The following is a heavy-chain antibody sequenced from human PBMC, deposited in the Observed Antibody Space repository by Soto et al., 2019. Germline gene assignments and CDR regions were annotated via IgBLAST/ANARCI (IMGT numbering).Heavy chain of an antibody. CDR3: ATGDHPNDYKIDV. CDR1: GFIFSNYG. V-gene: IGHV3-30*03. CDR2: ISYDGSEK. J-gene: IGHJ6*04. Sequence: QVQLVESWGGVVQPGRSLGLSCAASGFIFSNYGMHWVRQSPGRGLEWVALISYDGSEKYYADSVKGRFTISRDNSKNTVSLQMHSLRAEDTDVYYCATGDHPNDYKIDVWGKGTRVTVSS. D-gene: IGHD5-12*01.